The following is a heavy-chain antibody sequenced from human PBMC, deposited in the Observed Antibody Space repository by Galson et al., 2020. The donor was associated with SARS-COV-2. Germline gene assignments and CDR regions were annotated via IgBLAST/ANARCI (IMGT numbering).Heavy chain of an antibody. CDR3: AKDFVRGIGYMDV. CDR1: GFTFSRYG. Sequence: GESLKISCVASGFTFSRYGMSWVRQAPGQGLDWVATTSATTYYADPVRRRFIISRDDSKNKLYLQMNGLSADDTAVYYCAKDFVRGIGYMDVWGPGTTVTVSS. V-gene: IGHV3-23*01. CDR2: TSATT. J-gene: IGHJ6*03. D-gene: IGHD3-10*02.